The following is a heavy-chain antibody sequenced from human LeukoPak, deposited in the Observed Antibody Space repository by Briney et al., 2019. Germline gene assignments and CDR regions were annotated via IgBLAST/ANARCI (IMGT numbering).Heavy chain of an antibody. J-gene: IGHJ6*02. Sequence: SETLSLTCTVSGDSISSSIYYWGWIRQPPGKGLEWIGRIYTSGSTNYNPSLKSRVTMSVDTSKNQFSLKLSSVTAADTAVYYCARDRTVVTLNYYYYGMDVWGQGTTVTVSS. CDR1: GDSISSSIYY. D-gene: IGHD2-21*02. CDR3: ARDRTVVTLNYYYYGMDV. CDR2: IYTSGST. V-gene: IGHV4-39*07.